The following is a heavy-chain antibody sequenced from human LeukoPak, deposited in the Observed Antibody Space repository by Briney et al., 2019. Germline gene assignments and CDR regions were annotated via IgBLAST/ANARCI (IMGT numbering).Heavy chain of an antibody. Sequence: GESLKISCKGSGYSFTSYWIGWVRQMPGKGLEWMGIIYPGDSDTRYSPSFQGQVTISADKSISTAYLQWSSLKASDTAMYYCARQHQVYYYDLNWFDPWGQGTLVTVSS. D-gene: IGHD3-22*01. V-gene: IGHV5-51*01. J-gene: IGHJ5*02. CDR3: ARQHQVYYYDLNWFDP. CDR2: IYPGDSDT. CDR1: GYSFTSYW.